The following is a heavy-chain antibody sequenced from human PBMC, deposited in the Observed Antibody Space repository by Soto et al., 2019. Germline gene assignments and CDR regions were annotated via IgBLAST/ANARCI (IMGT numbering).Heavy chain of an antibody. CDR2: IYYSGST. J-gene: IGHJ5*02. D-gene: IGHD2-15*01. CDR1: GDSVSSGLSY. V-gene: IGHV4-31*03. Sequence: PSETLSITCTVSGDSVSSGLSYWGWIRQAPGKGLEWIGYIYYSGSTYYNPSLKSRVTISVDTSKNQFSLKLSSVTAADTAVYYCARDGYCSGGSCKPSGSFDPWGQGTLVTVSS. CDR3: ARDGYCSGGSCKPSGSFDP.